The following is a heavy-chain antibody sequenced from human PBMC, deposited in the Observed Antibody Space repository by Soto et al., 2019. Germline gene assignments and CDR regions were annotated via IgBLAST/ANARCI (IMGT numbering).Heavy chain of an antibody. D-gene: IGHD2-8*01. CDR2: INAGNGNT. Sequence: ASAKVSCKASGYTVTSYAMYWVRQAPGQRLEWMGWINAGNGNTKYSQKFQGRVTITWDTSASTAYMELSSLRSEDTAVYYCARDLGYCTNGVCYPAWFDPWGQGTLVTVSS. V-gene: IGHV1-3*01. J-gene: IGHJ5*02. CDR1: GYTVTSYA. CDR3: ARDLGYCTNGVCYPAWFDP.